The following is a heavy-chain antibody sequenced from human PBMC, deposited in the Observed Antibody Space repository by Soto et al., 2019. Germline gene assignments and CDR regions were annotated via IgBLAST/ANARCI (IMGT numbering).Heavy chain of an antibody. J-gene: IGHJ4*02. Sequence: SETLSLTCTVSGGSISSGGYYWSWIRQHPGKGLEWIGYIYYSGSTYYTPSLESRVTISVDTSKNQFSLKLSSVTAAETAVYYCGTTDYDNRATEYWGRGTLVTVSS. D-gene: IGHD3-9*01. CDR2: IYYSGST. CDR3: GTTDYDNRATEY. V-gene: IGHV4-31*03. CDR1: GGSISSGGYY.